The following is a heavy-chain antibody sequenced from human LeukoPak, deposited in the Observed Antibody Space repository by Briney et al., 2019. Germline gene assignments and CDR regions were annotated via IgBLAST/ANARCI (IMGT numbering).Heavy chain of an antibody. V-gene: IGHV3-23*01. J-gene: IGHJ5*02. CDR1: GFTFSSYA. CDR2: ISGSGGST. Sequence: GGSLTLSCPASGFTFSSYARSWVRQAPGKGLEWVSAISGSGGSTYYADSVKGRFTISRDNSKNTLYLQMNSLRAEDTAVYYCARDWGYCSGGSCWEGFDPWGQGTLVTVSS. D-gene: IGHD2-15*01. CDR3: ARDWGYCSGGSCWEGFDP.